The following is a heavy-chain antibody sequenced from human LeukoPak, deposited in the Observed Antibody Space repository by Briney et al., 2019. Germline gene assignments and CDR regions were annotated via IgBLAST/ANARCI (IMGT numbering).Heavy chain of an antibody. J-gene: IGHJ6*02. D-gene: IGHD2-15*01. CDR3: ARSVVVAAKPYYYYGMDV. V-gene: IGHV1-69*13. Sequence: GASVKVSCKASGGTFSSYAISWVRQAPGQGLEWMGGIIPIFGTANYAQKFQGRVTITADESTSTAYMELSSLRSEDTAVHYCARSVVVAAKPYYYYGMDVWGQGTTVTVSS. CDR1: GGTFSSYA. CDR2: IIPIFGTA.